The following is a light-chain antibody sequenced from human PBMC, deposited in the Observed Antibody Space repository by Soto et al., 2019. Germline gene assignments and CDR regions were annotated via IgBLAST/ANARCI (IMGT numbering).Light chain of an antibody. J-gene: IGKJ2*01. Sequence: EIVMTQSPATLPVSPGERATLSCRASQSVSRNLAWYQQKPGQAPRLLIYAASTRATGIPARLSGSGSGTEFTLTISSLQSEDFAVYYCQQYNNWPYTFGQGTKLEIK. V-gene: IGKV3-15*01. CDR3: QQYNNWPYT. CDR1: QSVSRN. CDR2: AAS.